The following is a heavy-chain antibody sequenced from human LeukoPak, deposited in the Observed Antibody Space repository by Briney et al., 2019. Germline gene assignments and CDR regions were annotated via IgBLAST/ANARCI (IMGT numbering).Heavy chain of an antibody. D-gene: IGHD6-13*01. J-gene: IGHJ1*01. CDR3: ARESTAGYNSSWYGFRN. Sequence: GGSLRLSSAASGFTFSGYWMSWVRQAPGKGLEWVANINQDGSEKYYVDSVKGRFTISRDNAKNSLFLQMGSLRVEDTAVYYCARESTAGYNSSWYGFRNWGQGTLVSVSS. CDR2: INQDGSEK. CDR1: GFTFSGYW. V-gene: IGHV3-7*01.